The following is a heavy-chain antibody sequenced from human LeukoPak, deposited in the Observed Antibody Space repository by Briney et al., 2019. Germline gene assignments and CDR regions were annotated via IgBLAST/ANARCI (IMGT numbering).Heavy chain of an antibody. J-gene: IGHJ3*02. CDR3: ARASGSSTLSVGLDAFDI. CDR1: GFTLSSYG. Sequence: PGGSLRLSCAASGFTLSSYGMHWVRQAPGKGLEWVAVISYDGSNKYYADSVKGRFTISRDNSKNTLYLQMNSLRAEDTAVYYCARASGSSTLSVGLDAFDIWGQGTMVTVSS. D-gene: IGHD1-26*01. V-gene: IGHV3-30*03. CDR2: ISYDGSNK.